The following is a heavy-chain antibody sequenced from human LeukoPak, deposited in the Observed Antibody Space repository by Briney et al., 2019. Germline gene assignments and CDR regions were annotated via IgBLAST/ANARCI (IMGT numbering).Heavy chain of an antibody. D-gene: IGHD1-7*01. CDR2: IYSGGST. V-gene: IGHV3-53*01. J-gene: IGHJ4*02. CDR3: ARARNWNYYFDY. CDR1: RFTVSSNY. Sequence: PGGSLRLSCAASRFTVSSNYMSWVRQAPGKGLEWGSVIYSGGSTYYADSVKGRFTISRDNSKNTLYLQMNSLRAEDTAVYYCARARNWNYYFDYWGQGTLVTVSS.